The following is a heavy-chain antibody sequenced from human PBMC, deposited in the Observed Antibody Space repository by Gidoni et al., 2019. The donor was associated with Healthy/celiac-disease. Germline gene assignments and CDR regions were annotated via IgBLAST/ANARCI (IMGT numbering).Heavy chain of an antibody. CDR2: ISWNSGSI. D-gene: IGHD6-13*01. Sequence: EVQLVESGGGVVQPGRSLRLSCEASGFTFDDYAIHWVRQAPGKGLEWVSGISWNSGSIGYADSVKGRFTISRDNAKNSLYLQMNSLRAEDTALYYCAKFEGHKAAAGTWGQGTLVTVSS. CDR1: GFTFDDYA. J-gene: IGHJ5*02. CDR3: AKFEGHKAAAGT. V-gene: IGHV3-9*01.